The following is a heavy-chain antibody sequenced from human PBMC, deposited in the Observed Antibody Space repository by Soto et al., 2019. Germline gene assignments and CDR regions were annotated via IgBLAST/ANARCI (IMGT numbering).Heavy chain of an antibody. V-gene: IGHV3-21*01. CDR2: ISSSSSYI. J-gene: IGHJ5*02. CDR1: GFTFSSYS. D-gene: IGHD6-19*01. CDR3: ARENSSGWTFKINWFDP. Sequence: EVQLLESGGDLVQPGGSLRLSCAASGFTFSSYSMNWVRQAPGKGLEWVSSISSSSSYIYYADSVKGRFTISRDNAKNSLYLQMNSLRAEDTAVYYCARENSSGWTFKINWFDPWGQGTLVTVSS.